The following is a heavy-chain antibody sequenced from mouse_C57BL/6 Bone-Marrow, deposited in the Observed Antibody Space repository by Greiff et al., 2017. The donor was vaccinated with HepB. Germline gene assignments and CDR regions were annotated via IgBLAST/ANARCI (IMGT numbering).Heavy chain of an antibody. D-gene: IGHD2-4*01. V-gene: IGHV14-4*01. J-gene: IGHJ3*01. CDR1: GFNIKDDY. CDR3: TTIYYDYDWFAY. CDR2: IDPENGDT. Sequence: EVKLVESGAELVRPGASVKLSCTASGFNIKDDYMHWVKQRPEQGLEWIGWIDPENGDTEYASKFQGKATITADTSSNTAYLQLSSLTSEDTAVFYCTTIYYDYDWFAYWGQGTLVTVSA.